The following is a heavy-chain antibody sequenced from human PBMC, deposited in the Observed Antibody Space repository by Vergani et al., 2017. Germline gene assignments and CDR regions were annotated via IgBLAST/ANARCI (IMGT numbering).Heavy chain of an antibody. CDR1: GESFSGHY. V-gene: IGHV4-34*01. Sequence: QVHLQQWGTGLLKPSETLSLTCEVQGESFSGHYWSWIRQPPGKGLEWIEEINDNGYTNYNPLFESRVIVSADTSKNQFSLKLMSVTAADTAMYFCAVRPRVNMVRGEILTKRTFDYWSPGTLVTVSS. D-gene: IGHD3-10*01. J-gene: IGHJ4*02. CDR3: AVRPRVNMVRGEILTKRTFDY. CDR2: INDNGYT.